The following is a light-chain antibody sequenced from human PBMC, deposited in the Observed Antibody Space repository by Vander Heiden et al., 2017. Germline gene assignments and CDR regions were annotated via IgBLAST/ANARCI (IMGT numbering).Light chain of an antibody. CDR3: QQSVNTPRLT. V-gene: IGKV1-39*01. CDR1: LSISTY. J-gene: IGKJ3*01. Sequence: DIQLTQSPSSLSASIGDRVTITCRASLSISTYLNWYQQKQGKAPKLLIYAASSLQSGVPPRFSGSGYGTEFTLTISSLQPEDCATYYCQQSVNTPRLTFGHGTKVNIK. CDR2: AAS.